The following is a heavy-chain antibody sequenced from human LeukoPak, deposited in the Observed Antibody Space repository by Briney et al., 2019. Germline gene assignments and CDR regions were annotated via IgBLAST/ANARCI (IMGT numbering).Heavy chain of an antibody. Sequence: GASVKVSCKASGYTFTDYYINWVRQAPGQGLEWMGWINPNSGDTNYAQKFQDRVTMTRDTSISTAYIELNLLRSDDTAVYYCARDRCSGGSCYHSEVFDYWGQGTLVTVSS. J-gene: IGHJ4*02. D-gene: IGHD2-15*01. CDR1: GYTFTDYY. CDR2: INPNSGDT. V-gene: IGHV1-2*02. CDR3: ARDRCSGGSCYHSEVFDY.